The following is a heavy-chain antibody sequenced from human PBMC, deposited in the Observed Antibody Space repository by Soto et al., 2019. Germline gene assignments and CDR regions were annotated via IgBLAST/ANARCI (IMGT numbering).Heavy chain of an antibody. CDR1: GFTFSSYG. CDR3: AKDSDILTGYDEPYGMDV. CDR2: IAYDGSNK. J-gene: IGHJ6*02. Sequence: QVQLVESGGGVVQPGRSLRLSCAASGFTFSSYGMHWVRQAPGKRLEWVAVIAYDGSNKYYAASVKGRFTISRDNSKNTLYLQMNSLRAEDTAVYYCAKDSDILTGYDEPYGMDVWRQGTTVTVSS. V-gene: IGHV3-30*18. D-gene: IGHD3-9*01.